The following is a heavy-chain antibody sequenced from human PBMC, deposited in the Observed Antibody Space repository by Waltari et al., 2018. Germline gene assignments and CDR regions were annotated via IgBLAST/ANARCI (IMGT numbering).Heavy chain of an antibody. CDR1: GFTFSSYA. CDR3: AKGNLGLDY. V-gene: IGHV3-23*03. Sequence: EVQLLESGGGLVQPGGSLRLSCAASGFTFSSYAMSWVRQAPGKGLEWVSVIYGGGSTYYADSVKGRFTISRDNSKNTLYLQMNSLRAEDTAVYYCAKGNLGLDYWGQGTLVTVSS. J-gene: IGHJ4*02. CDR2: IYGGGST. D-gene: IGHD1-26*01.